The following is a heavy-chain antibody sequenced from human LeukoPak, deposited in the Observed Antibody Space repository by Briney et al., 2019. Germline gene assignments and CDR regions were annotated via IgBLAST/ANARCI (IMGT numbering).Heavy chain of an antibody. CDR1: GFTFTNAW. D-gene: IGHD6-13*01. V-gene: IGHV3-15*01. J-gene: IGHJ1*01. CDR3: TTVPDYSSSWNAEYFQH. Sequence: PGGSLRLSCAASGFTFTNAWMSWVRQAPGKGLEWAGRIKSKTDGGTTDYAAPVKGRFTISRDDSKNTLYLQMNSLKIEDTAVYYCTTVPDYSSSWNAEYFQHWGQGTLVTVSS. CDR2: IKSKTDGGTT.